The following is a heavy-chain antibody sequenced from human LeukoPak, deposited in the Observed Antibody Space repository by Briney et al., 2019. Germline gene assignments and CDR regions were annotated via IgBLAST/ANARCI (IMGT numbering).Heavy chain of an antibody. CDR2: INPNSGGT. Sequence: GASAKVSCKGSGYIFPDYYIYWVRQAPGQGLEWMGRINPNSGGTNYAQKFQGRVTVTRDTSISTVYMELSRLRSDDTAVYYCARDGGYCSSGTVCYSRAEYYYYGMDVWGQGTTVTVSS. J-gene: IGHJ6*02. CDR1: GYIFPDYY. D-gene: IGHD2-2*01. V-gene: IGHV1-2*06. CDR3: ARDGGYCSSGTVCYSRAEYYYYGMDV.